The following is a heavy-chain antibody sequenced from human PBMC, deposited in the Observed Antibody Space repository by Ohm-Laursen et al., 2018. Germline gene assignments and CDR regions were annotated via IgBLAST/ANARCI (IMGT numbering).Heavy chain of an antibody. CDR2: ISYDGSNK. CDR3: AKAPTMGPYYFDY. D-gene: IGHD5-12*01. J-gene: IGHJ4*02. CDR1: GFTFSSYG. Sequence: SLRLSCAASGFTFSSYGMHWVRQAPGKGLEWVAVISYDGSNKYYADSVKGRFTISRDNSKNTLYLQMNSLRAEDTAVYYCAKAPTMGPYYFDYWGQGTLVTVSS. V-gene: IGHV3-30*18.